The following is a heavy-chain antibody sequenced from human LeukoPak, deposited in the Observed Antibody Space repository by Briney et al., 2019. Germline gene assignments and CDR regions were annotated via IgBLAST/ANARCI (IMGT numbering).Heavy chain of an antibody. V-gene: IGHV1-69*01. J-gene: IGHJ6*04. CDR2: IIPIFGTA. CDR1: GGTFSSYA. Sequence: ASVKVSCKASGGTFSSYAISWVRQASGQGLEWMGGIIPIFGTANYAQKFQGRVTITADESTSTAYMELSSLRSEDTAVYYCARGSYQLPLEVYYYGMDVWGKGTTVTVSS. CDR3: ARGSYQLPLEVYYYGMDV. D-gene: IGHD2-2*01.